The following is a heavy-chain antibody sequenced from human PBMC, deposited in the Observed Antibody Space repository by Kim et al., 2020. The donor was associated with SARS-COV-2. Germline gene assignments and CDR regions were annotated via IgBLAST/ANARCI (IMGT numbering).Heavy chain of an antibody. CDR3: ARGFSHTDYYGMDV. V-gene: IGHV3-30*04. CDR1: GFTFSSYA. CDR2: ISYDGSNK. J-gene: IGHJ6*02. D-gene: IGHD5-18*01. Sequence: GGSLRLSCAASGFTFSSYAMHWVRQAPGKGLEWVAVISYDGSNKYYADSVKGRFTISRDNSKNTLYLQMNSLRAEDTAVYYCARGFSHTDYYGMDVWGQG.